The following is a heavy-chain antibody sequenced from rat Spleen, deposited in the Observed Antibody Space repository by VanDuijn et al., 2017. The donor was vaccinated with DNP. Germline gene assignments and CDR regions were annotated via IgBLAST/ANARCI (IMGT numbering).Heavy chain of an antibody. CDR3: AKGGDYGGFDY. V-gene: IGHV5-7*01. D-gene: IGHD1-11*01. Sequence: EVQLVESGGGLVQPGRSLKLSCAASGFTFSDHDMAWVRQAPKKGLEWVATISSDGSSTYYRDSVKGRFTISRDNAKSTLYLQMDGLRSEDTATYYCAKGGDYGGFDYWGQGVMVTVSS. CDR2: ISSDGSST. CDR1: GFTFSDHD. J-gene: IGHJ2*01.